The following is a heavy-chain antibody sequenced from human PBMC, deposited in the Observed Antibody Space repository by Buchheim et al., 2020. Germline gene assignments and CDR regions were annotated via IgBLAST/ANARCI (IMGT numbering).Heavy chain of an antibody. CDR1: GFTFSSYS. Sequence: EVQLVESGGGLVQPGGSLRLSCAASGFTFSSYSMNWVRQAPGKGLEWVSYISSSSSTIYYADSVKGRFTISRDNAKNSLYLQMNSLRAEDTAAYYCARRDWMEWLSNYYYYGMDVWGQGTT. V-gene: IGHV3-48*01. CDR3: ARRDWMEWLSNYYYYGMDV. CDR2: ISSSSSTI. D-gene: IGHD3-3*01. J-gene: IGHJ6*02.